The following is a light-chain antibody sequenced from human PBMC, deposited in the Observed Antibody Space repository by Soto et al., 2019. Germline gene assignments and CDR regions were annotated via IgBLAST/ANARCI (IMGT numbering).Light chain of an antibody. J-gene: IGKJ2*01. V-gene: IGKV3-20*01. CDR1: QSVSANY. CDR2: AAT. CDR3: QQYGSSSYT. Sequence: EIVLKQSPGNLDLSPGDRATLSCRASQSVSANYVAWYQKKPGQAPRLLIYAATSRATGIPDRFSGSGSGTDFILTISRLEPEDFVVYYCQQYGSSSYTFGQGTKLEIK.